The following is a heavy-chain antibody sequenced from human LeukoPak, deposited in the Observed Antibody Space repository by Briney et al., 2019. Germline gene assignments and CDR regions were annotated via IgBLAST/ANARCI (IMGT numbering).Heavy chain of an antibody. J-gene: IGHJ6*03. CDR3: ARDSRRDYYYYMDV. Sequence: GGSLRLSCAASGFTFDDYGMSWVRQAPGKGLEWVSGINWNGGSTGYADSVKGRVTISRDNAKNSLYLQMNSLRAEDTALYYCARDSRRDYYYYMDVWGKGTTVTVSS. CDR2: INWNGGST. D-gene: IGHD3-10*01. CDR1: GFTFDDYG. V-gene: IGHV3-20*04.